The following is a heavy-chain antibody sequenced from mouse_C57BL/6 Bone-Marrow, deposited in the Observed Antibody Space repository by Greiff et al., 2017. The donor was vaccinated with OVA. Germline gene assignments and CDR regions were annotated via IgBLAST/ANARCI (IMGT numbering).Heavy chain of an antibody. CDR2: INPSTGGT. J-gene: IGHJ4*01. CDR1: GYSFTGYY. V-gene: IGHV1-42*01. D-gene: IGHD1-1*01. CDR3: APYYYGSSPPYAMDY. Sequence: EVQLQQSGPELVKPGASVKISCKASGYSFTGYYMNWVKQSPEKSLEWIGEINPSTGGTTYNQKFKAKATLTVDKTSSTAYMQLNSLTSEDSAVYYCAPYYYGSSPPYAMDYWGQGTSVTVSS.